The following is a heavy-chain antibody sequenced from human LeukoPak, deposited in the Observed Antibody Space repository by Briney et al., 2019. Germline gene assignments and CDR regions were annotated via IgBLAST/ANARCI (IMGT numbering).Heavy chain of an antibody. CDR2: ISSSSSYI. CDR3: AREPCSSTSCPGGYYYYYMDV. J-gene: IGHJ6*03. CDR1: GFTFSSYS. V-gene: IGHV3-21*01. D-gene: IGHD2-2*01. Sequence: GGSLRLSCAASGFTFSSYSMNWVRQAPGKGLEWVSSISSSSSYIYYADSVKGRFTISRDNAKNSLYLQMNSLRAEDTAVYYCAREPCSSTSCPGGYYYYYMDVWGKGTTVTVSS.